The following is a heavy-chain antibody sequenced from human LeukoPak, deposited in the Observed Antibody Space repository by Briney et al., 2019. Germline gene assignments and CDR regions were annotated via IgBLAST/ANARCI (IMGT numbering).Heavy chain of an antibody. J-gene: IGHJ4*02. D-gene: IGHD2-21*02. Sequence: ASVKVSCKASGYTFTSYGISWVRQAPGQGLEWMGWISAYNGNTNYAQKLQGRVTMTTDTSTSTAYMELRSLRSDDTAVYYCARGTCDGDCYSMGYYFDYWGQGTLVTVSS. V-gene: IGHV1-18*01. CDR2: ISAYNGNT. CDR3: ARGTCDGDCYSMGYYFDY. CDR1: GYTFTSYG.